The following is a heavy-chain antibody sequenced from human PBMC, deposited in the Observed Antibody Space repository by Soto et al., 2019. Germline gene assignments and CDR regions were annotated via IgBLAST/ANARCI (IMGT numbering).Heavy chain of an antibody. Sequence: ASVKVSCKASGFTFTSSAMQWVRQARGQRLEWIGWIVVGSGNTNYAQKFQERVTITRDMSTSTAYMELSSLRSEDTAVYYCAAGQVKVSAMDYYYYMDVWGKGTTVTVSS. CDR2: IVVGSGNT. CDR1: GFTFTSSA. V-gene: IGHV1-58*02. J-gene: IGHJ6*03. D-gene: IGHD2-2*01. CDR3: AAGQVKVSAMDYYYYMDV.